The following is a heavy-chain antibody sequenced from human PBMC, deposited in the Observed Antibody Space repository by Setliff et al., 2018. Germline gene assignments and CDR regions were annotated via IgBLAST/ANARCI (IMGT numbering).Heavy chain of an antibody. J-gene: IGHJ4*02. CDR1: GYTFISYG. CDR2: ISTNNGKT. Sequence: ASVKVSCKASGYTFISYGISWLRQAPGQGFEWMGWISTNNGKTEYSQKVQGRVTMTTDRSTSTIYMELRSLRSDDTAVYYCARSPPNRGSGSGWYGDFWGQGTLVTVSS. D-gene: IGHD6-19*01. CDR3: ARSPPNRGSGSGWYGDF. V-gene: IGHV1-18*01.